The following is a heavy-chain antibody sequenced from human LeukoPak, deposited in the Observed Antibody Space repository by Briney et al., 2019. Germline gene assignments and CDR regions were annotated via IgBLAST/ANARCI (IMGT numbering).Heavy chain of an antibody. CDR3: ARGMSAYSGFGPFDYFDY. Sequence: SETLSLTCAVSGFSIGSDYFWGWIRQPPGKGLEWIGSISHSGSTYYNPSLKSRVTISIDTSKNHFSLKLSSVTAADTALFYCARGMSAYSGFGPFDYFDYWGQGTLVTVSS. J-gene: IGHJ4*02. CDR2: ISHSGST. D-gene: IGHD5-12*01. CDR1: GFSIGSDYF. V-gene: IGHV4-38-2*01.